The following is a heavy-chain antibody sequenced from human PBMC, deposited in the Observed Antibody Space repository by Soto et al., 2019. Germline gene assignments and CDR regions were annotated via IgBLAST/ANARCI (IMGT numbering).Heavy chain of an antibody. Sequence: GGSLRLSCAASGFTFSSYDMHWVRQATGKGLEWVSAIGTAGDTYYPGSVKGRFTISRENAKNSLYLQMNSLRAGDTAVYYCARAGQHCSGGSCYPLRYYYYMDVWGKGTTVTVSS. J-gene: IGHJ6*03. D-gene: IGHD2-15*01. CDR2: IGTAGDT. CDR3: ARAGQHCSGGSCYPLRYYYYMDV. CDR1: GFTFSSYD. V-gene: IGHV3-13*01.